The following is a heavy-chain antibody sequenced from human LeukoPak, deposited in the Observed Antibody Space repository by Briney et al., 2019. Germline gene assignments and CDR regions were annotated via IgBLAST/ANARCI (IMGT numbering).Heavy chain of an antibody. Sequence: PGGSLRLSCAASGITLSSYGMHWVRQAPGKGLEWVAVISYDGSNKYYADSVKGRFTISRDNSKNTLYLQMNSLRAEDTAVYYCAKEPYDFWSGSKNYYFDYWGHGTLVTVSS. CDR1: GITLSSYG. CDR2: ISYDGSNK. J-gene: IGHJ4*01. V-gene: IGHV3-30*18. D-gene: IGHD3-3*01. CDR3: AKEPYDFWSGSKNYYFDY.